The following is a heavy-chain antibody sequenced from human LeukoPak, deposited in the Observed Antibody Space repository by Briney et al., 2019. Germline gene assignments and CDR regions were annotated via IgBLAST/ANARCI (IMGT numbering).Heavy chain of an antibody. J-gene: IGHJ4*02. Sequence: QPGGSLRLSCAASGFTFSSYAMSWVRQAPGKGLEWVSAISGSGGSTYYADSVKGRFTISRDNSKNTLYLQMNSLRAEDTAVYYCARMAVAGFLPGYRNAPDYWGQGTLVTVSS. V-gene: IGHV3-23*01. D-gene: IGHD6-19*01. CDR1: GFTFSSYA. CDR3: ARMAVAGFLPGYRNAPDY. CDR2: ISGSGGST.